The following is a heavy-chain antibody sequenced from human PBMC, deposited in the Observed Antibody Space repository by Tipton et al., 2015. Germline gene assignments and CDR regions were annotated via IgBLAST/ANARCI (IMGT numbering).Heavy chain of an antibody. J-gene: IGHJ4*02. CDR2: IQYSGST. CDR1: SDSISKYY. Sequence: TLSLTCSVSSDSISKYYWSWIRQPPGKELEWIGYIQYSGSTNYNPSLKSRVTISVDTSKNQFSLRVRSVTAADTAVYYCARARGRHGGLFDSWGQGILVTVSS. D-gene: IGHD4-23*01. CDR3: ARARGRHGGLFDS. V-gene: IGHV4-59*08.